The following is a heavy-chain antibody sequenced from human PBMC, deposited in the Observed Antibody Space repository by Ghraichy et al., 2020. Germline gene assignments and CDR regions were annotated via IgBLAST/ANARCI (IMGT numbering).Heavy chain of an antibody. Sequence: GESLNISCAVSGFTFSRYSMNWVRQAPGKGLEWLSYISSRSTTIFYADSVKGRFTISRDNAKNSLFLQMNSLRDEDTAVYYCAREFSSPYYGMDVWGQGTTDTVSS. V-gene: IGHV3-48*02. CDR2: ISSRSTTI. CDR1: GFTFSRYS. J-gene: IGHJ6*02. CDR3: AREFSSPYYGMDV.